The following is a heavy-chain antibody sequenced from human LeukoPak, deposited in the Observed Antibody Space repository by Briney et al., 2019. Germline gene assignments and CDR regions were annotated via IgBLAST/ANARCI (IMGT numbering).Heavy chain of an antibody. V-gene: IGHV3-23*01. J-gene: IGHJ6*03. D-gene: IGHD3-3*01. CDR1: GFTFSSYA. CDR2: ISGSSGNT. Sequence: GGSLRLSCAASGFTFSSYAMSWVRQAPGKGLEWVSGISGSSGNTYYADSVKGRFTISRDNSKNTLYLQMNSLRAEDTAVYYCAKDKYNFWSGSNYYYMDVWGKGTTVTVSS. CDR3: AKDKYNFWSGSNYYYMDV.